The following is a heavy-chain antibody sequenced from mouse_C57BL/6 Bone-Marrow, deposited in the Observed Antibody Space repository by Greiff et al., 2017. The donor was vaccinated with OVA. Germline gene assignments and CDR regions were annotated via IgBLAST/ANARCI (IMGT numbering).Heavy chain of an antibody. Sequence: EVQLQESGPGLVKPSQSLSLTCSVTGYSITSGYYWNWIRQFPGNKLEWMGYISYDGSNNYNPSLKNRISITRDTSKNQCFLKLNSVTTEDTATYYCARPDGYFYYAMDYWGQGTSVTVSS. V-gene: IGHV3-6*01. CDR2: ISYDGSN. CDR1: GYSITSGYY. CDR3: ARPDGYFYYAMDY. D-gene: IGHD2-3*01. J-gene: IGHJ4*01.